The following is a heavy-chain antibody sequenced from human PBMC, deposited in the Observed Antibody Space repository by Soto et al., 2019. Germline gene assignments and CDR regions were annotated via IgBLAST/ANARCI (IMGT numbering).Heavy chain of an antibody. J-gene: IGHJ4*02. V-gene: IGHV1-69*01. Sequence: QVQLVQSGAEVKKPGSSVTVSCKASGGTSSSYAISWVRQAPGQGLEWMGGIIPIFGTANYAQKFQVRDMITADESTSTADMELSSLRSEDTAVYYCARDRGGGYYDSSGYWGQGTLVTVSS. CDR1: GGTSSSYA. D-gene: IGHD3-22*01. CDR3: ARDRGGGYYDSSGY. CDR2: IIPIFGTA.